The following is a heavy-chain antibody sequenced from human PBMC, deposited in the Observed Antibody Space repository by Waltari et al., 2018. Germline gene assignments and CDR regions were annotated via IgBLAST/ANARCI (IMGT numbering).Heavy chain of an antibody. Sequence: QVQLVQSGSELKKPGASVKVSCKASGYTFTSYAMNWVRQAPGQGLEWMGWINTDTGNPTYAKGFTGRFVFSLDTSVSTAYLQISSLKAEDTAVYYCARPLAAAGTRGFDPWGQGTLVTVSS. J-gene: IGHJ5*02. CDR2: INTDTGNP. CDR3: ARPLAAAGTRGFDP. CDR1: GYTFTSYA. D-gene: IGHD6-13*01. V-gene: IGHV7-4-1*02.